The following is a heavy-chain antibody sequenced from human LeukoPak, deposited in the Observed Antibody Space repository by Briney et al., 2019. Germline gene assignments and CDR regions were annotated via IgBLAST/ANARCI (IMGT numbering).Heavy chain of an antibody. CDR1: GFTVSNNY. V-gene: IGHV3-66*02. D-gene: IGHD3-16*01. CDR3: AGRRVLDASFDY. Sequence: GGSLRLSCAASGFTVSNNYMSWVRQAPGKGLEWVSVIYSGDNTYYVESVKGRFTISRDNSKNTLFLQMNRLRAEDTAVYYCAGRRVLDASFDYWGQGALVTVSS. CDR2: IYSGDNT. J-gene: IGHJ4*02.